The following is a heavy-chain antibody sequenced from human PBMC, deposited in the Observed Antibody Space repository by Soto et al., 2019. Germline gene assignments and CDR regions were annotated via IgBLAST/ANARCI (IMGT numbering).Heavy chain of an antibody. CDR1: VFTFSIYS. CDR3: AKGGVVLMVYAIVFFDY. CDR2: ISGSGGST. V-gene: IGHV3-23*01. J-gene: IGHJ4*02. Sequence: PWGSLILSCAASVFTFSIYSMSWVRQAPGKGLEWVSAISGSGGSTYYADSVKGRFTISRDNSKNTLYLQMNSLRAEDTAVYYCAKGGVVLMVYAIVFFDYWGQGTLVTVSS. D-gene: IGHD2-8*01.